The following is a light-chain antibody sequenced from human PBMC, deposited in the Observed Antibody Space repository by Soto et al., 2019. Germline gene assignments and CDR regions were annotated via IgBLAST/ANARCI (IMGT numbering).Light chain of an antibody. J-gene: IGKJ4*01. V-gene: IGKV3-20*01. CDR3: QQYGSSPLT. Sequence: EIVLTQSPGTLSLSPGERATLSCRASQSVSSSYLAWYPQQPGQAPRLLIYGASSRATGIPDRFSGSGSGTDFTLTISRLEPEDFAVYYCQQYGSSPLTFGGGNKVEI. CDR2: GAS. CDR1: QSVSSSY.